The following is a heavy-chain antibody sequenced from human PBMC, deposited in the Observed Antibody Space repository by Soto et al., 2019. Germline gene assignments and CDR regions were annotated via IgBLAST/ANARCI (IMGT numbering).Heavy chain of an antibody. D-gene: IGHD5-18*01. CDR1: GGIFSNYA. Sequence: SVKVSCKASGGIFSNYAISWVRQAPGQGLEWMGGIIPMFATANYAQKFQGRVTITADESTSTVYMELRSLRSEDAAVYYCARGSDAATAPANYYYYGMDVWGQGTTVTVSS. V-gene: IGHV1-69*13. CDR2: IIPMFATA. CDR3: ARGSDAATAPANYYYYGMDV. J-gene: IGHJ6*02.